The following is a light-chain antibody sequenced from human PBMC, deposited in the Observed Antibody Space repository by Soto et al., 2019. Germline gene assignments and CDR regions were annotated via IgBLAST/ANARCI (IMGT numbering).Light chain of an antibody. Sequence: QSALTQPASVSGSPGQSITISCTGTSSDVGGYNYVSLYQQHPGKAPKHMIYEVSNRPSGVSNRFSGSKSGNTASLTISGLQAEDEAGYYCSSYTSSSTYVFGTGTKLTVL. CDR3: SSYTSSSTYV. CDR2: EVS. CDR1: SSDVGGYNY. J-gene: IGLJ1*01. V-gene: IGLV2-14*01.